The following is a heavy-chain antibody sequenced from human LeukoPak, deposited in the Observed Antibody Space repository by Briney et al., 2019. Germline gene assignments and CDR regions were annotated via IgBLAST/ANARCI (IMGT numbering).Heavy chain of an antibody. V-gene: IGHV4-59*01. CDR2: ICYSGST. CDR3: ARGSGTPAGGYYYYYGMDV. J-gene: IGHJ6*02. Sequence: SETLSLTCTVSGVSISSYYWSWIRQPPGKGLEWIGYICYSGSTNYNPSLKSRVTISVDTSKNQFSLKLSSVTAADTAVYYCARGSGTPAGGYYYYYGMDVWGQGTTVTVSS. D-gene: IGHD2-2*01. CDR1: GVSISSYY.